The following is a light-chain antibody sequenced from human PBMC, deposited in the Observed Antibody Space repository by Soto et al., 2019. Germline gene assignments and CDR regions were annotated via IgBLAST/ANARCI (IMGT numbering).Light chain of an antibody. CDR3: QQYGTLPTT. Sequence: EIVLTHSPATLSVSPLEIATLSFRASQSVGNTYLAWYQQTPGQAPRLLIYGASSRATGIPDRFSGSGSGTDFTLTISRLEPEDFTMYYCQQYGTLPTTFGPGTRLEIK. V-gene: IGKV3-20*01. CDR2: GAS. J-gene: IGKJ5*01. CDR1: QSVGNTY.